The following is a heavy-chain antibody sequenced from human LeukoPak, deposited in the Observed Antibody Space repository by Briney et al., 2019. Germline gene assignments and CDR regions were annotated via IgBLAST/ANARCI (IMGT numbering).Heavy chain of an antibody. Sequence: PGGSLRLSCAASGFTFSSYSMNWVRQAPGKGLEWVSYISSSSSTIYYADSVKGRFTISRDNAKNSLYLQMNSLRAEDTAVYYCARGGTSEYQLLHRDYWGQGTLVTVSS. CDR2: ISSSSSTI. CDR3: ARGGTSEYQLLHRDY. J-gene: IGHJ4*02. CDR1: GFTFSSYS. D-gene: IGHD2-2*01. V-gene: IGHV3-48*04.